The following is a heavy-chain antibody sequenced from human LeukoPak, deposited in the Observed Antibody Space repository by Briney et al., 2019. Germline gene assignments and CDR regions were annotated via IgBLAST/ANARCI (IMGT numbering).Heavy chain of an antibody. Sequence: SETLSLTCTVSGYSISSGYYWGWIRPPPGKGLEWIGSIYHSGSTYYNPSLKSRVTISVDTSKNQFSLKLSSVTAADTAVYYCARVRIQDAFDIWGQGTMVTVSS. J-gene: IGHJ3*02. V-gene: IGHV4-38-2*02. CDR1: GYSISSGYY. CDR3: ARVRIQDAFDI. CDR2: IYHSGST.